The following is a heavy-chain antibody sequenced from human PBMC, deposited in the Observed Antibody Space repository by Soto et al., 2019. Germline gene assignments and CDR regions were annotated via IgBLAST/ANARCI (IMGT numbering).Heavy chain of an antibody. CDR2: ISAGGNLI. Sequence: GGSLRLTYASSEFLFTDYSMSLFPQFTGKGLEWVSGISAGGNLIYYADSVRGRFTMSRDNSKNMLYLQMNSLRAEDTAVYFCAKRQGIGAAAKNFDFWGQGDRVNVSA. V-gene: IGHV3-23*01. CDR3: AKRQGIGAAAKNFDF. CDR1: EFLFTDYS. J-gene: IGHJ4*02. D-gene: IGHD6-13*01.